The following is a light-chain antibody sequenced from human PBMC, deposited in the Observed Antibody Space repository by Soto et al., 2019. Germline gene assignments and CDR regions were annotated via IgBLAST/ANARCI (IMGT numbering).Light chain of an antibody. J-gene: IGLJ1*01. Sequence: QSVLSQPASVSGSPGQSITISCTGTSRDVGVYKFGSWYQQHPGKAPKLIIYEVSNRPSGVFSGVPSSMCGYWSSLTISGLQAEDEADYYCGSYTGTIYVFGSGTKV. V-gene: IGLV2-14*01. CDR2: EVS. CDR1: SRDVGVYKF. CDR3: GSYTGTIYV.